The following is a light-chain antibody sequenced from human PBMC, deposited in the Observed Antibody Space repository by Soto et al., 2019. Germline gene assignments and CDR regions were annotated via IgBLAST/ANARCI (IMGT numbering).Light chain of an antibody. CDR2: EVT. CDR3: SSFTGASTI. V-gene: IGLV2-8*01. J-gene: IGLJ1*01. CDR1: SSDVGGYNY. Sequence: ALTQPPAASGSPGQSVTISCTGTSSDVGGYNYVSWYQQHPGKAPKLVIYEVTKRPSGVPDRFSGSKSGNTASLTVSGLQAEDEADYYCSSFTGASTIFGTGTKVTVL.